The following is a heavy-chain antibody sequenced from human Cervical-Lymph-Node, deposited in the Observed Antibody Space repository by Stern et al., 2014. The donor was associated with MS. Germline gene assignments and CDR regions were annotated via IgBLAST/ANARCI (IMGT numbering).Heavy chain of an antibody. V-gene: IGHV4-4*02. D-gene: IGHD2/OR15-2a*01. CDR3: ARERQQYCNSEGCSYWYFDL. CDR2: IYHSGAS. J-gene: IGHJ2*01. CDR1: GGSVSSTNW. Sequence: VQLQESGPGLVKPSGTLSLTCAVYGGSVSSTNWWSWVRQSPGKGLEWIGNIYHSGASNYRPSLRSRVSISLDNSKNHLSLHLTSVTAADTAVYYCARERQQYCNSEGCSYWYFDLWGRGTLVTVSS.